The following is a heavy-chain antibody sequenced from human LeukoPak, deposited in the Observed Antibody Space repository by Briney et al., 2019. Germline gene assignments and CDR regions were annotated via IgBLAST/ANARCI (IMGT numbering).Heavy chain of an antibody. V-gene: IGHV4-39*07. CDR3: ARVHASGYNIYNWFDP. CDR2: IYYSEST. CDR1: GGSISSSSYY. J-gene: IGHJ5*02. D-gene: IGHD5-12*01. Sequence: SETLSLTCTVSGGSISSSSYYWGWIRQPPGKGLEWIGSIYYSESTYYNPSLKSRVTISVDTSKNQFSLKLSSVTAADTAVYYCARVHASGYNIYNWFDPWGQGTLVTVSS.